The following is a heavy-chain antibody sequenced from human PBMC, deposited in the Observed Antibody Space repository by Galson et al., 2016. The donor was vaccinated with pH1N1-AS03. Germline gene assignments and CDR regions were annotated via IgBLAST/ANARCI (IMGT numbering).Heavy chain of an antibody. J-gene: IGHJ4*02. V-gene: IGHV3-30*04. Sequence: SLRLSCAASGFTFSSYTMHWVRQAPGKGLEWVTLISYDGTEKRYADSVKGRFTIPRDNSQNALYLQVDSLRAEDTAVYYCARGSLVRGVIMPSDYWGQGTLVTVSS. CDR3: ARGSLVRGVIMPSDY. D-gene: IGHD3-10*01. CDR2: ISYDGTEK. CDR1: GFTFSSYT.